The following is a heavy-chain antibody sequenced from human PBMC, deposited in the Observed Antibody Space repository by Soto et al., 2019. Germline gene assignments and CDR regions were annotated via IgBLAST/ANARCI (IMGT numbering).Heavy chain of an antibody. D-gene: IGHD3-22*01. V-gene: IGHV1-3*01. J-gene: IGHJ4*02. CDR2: INAGNGNT. Sequence: ASVKVSCKASGYTFTSYYMHWVRQAPGQRLEWMGWINAGNGNTKYSPKFQGRVTITRNTSASTAYMELSSLRSEDTAVYYCARGSGYYYWDDYWGQGTLVTVSS. CDR1: GYTFTSYY. CDR3: ARGSGYYYWDDY.